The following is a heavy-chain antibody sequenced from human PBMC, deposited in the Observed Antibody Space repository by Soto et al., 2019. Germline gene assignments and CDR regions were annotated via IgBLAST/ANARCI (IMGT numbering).Heavy chain of an antibody. CDR1: NFTFHYAW. J-gene: IGHJ4*02. V-gene: IGHV3-15*01. CDR2: IKATAYGGTT. D-gene: IGHD3-10*01. CDR3: ARDITYYYGSGSHYFDY. Sequence: GGSLRLSCAASNFTFHYAWMSWVRQAPGKGLEWVGRIKATAYGGTTDYAAPVKGRFTISRDDSKNTLYLQMNSLRAEDTAVYYCARDITYYYGSGSHYFDYWGQGTLVTVSS.